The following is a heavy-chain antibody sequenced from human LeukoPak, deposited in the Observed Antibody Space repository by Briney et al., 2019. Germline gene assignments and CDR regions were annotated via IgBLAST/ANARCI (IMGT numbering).Heavy chain of an antibody. Sequence: ASVKVSCKASGYTFTGYYMHWVRQAPGQGLEWMGWMNPNSGNTGYAQKFQGRVTMTRNTSISTAYMELSSLRSEDTAVYYCARGRSVTTRGYYYYMDVWGKGTTVTISS. D-gene: IGHD4-17*01. CDR1: GYTFTGYY. J-gene: IGHJ6*03. V-gene: IGHV1-8*02. CDR2: MNPNSGNT. CDR3: ARGRSVTTRGYYYYMDV.